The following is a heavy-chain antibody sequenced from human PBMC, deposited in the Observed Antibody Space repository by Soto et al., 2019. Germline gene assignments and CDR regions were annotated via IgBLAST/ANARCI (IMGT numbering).Heavy chain of an antibody. D-gene: IGHD3-10*01. CDR3: ARIILGYYGSGSYSPYYCYFGMDV. Sequence: QVTLKESGPVLVNPTETLTLTCTVSGFSLSNARKGVSWIRQPQGKALEWLAHIFSNDEKSYSTSLKSRLTISKDTSTSQVVLTMTIMDPVDTATYYCARIILGYYGSGSYSPYYCYFGMDVWGQGTTVTVS. CDR1: GFSLSNARKG. CDR2: IFSNDEK. J-gene: IGHJ6*02. V-gene: IGHV2-26*01.